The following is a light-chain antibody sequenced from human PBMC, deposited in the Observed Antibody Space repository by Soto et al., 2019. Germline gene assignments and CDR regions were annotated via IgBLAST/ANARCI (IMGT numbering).Light chain of an antibody. J-gene: IGKJ4*01. CDR1: QSVSSS. CDR3: QPRSNWPLS. CDR2: DAS. V-gene: IGKV3-11*01. Sequence: EIVLTQSPATLSLSPGERATLSCRASQSVSSSVAWYQQKPGKAPRLLIYDASNSATGIPARFSGSGSGTGFTLTISSLEPEYFAVYYCQPRSNWPLSFGRGTKVEIK.